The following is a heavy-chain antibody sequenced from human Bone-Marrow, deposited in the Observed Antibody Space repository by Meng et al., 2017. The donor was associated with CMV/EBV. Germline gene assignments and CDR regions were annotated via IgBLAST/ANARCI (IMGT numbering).Heavy chain of an antibody. D-gene: IGHD3-3*01. V-gene: IGHV1-46*01. CDR1: GYTFTSYY. Sequence: ASVKVSCKASGYTFTSYYMHWVRQAPGQGLEWMGIINPSGGSTSYAQKFQGRVTMTRDTSISTAYMELSRLRSDDTAVYYCARDLFDYGMDVWGQGTTVTVSS. J-gene: IGHJ6*02. CDR2: INPSGGST. CDR3: ARDLFDYGMDV.